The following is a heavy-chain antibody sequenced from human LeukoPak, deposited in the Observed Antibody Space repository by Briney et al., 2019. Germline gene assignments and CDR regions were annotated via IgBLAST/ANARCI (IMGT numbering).Heavy chain of an antibody. J-gene: IGHJ6*03. Sequence: GGSLRLSCAASGFTFSSYAMSWVRQAPGEGLEWVSGVTGSGGSTYYADSVKGRFTISRDNSKNTLYLQMNSLRAEDTAVYYCASSSSSGYYYYYMDVWGKGTTVTVSS. CDR1: GFTFSSYA. D-gene: IGHD6-6*01. CDR3: ASSSSSGYYYYYMDV. CDR2: VTGSGGST. V-gene: IGHV3-23*01.